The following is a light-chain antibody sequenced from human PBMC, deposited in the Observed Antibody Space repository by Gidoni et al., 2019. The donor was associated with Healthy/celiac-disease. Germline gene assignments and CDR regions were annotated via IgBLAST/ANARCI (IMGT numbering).Light chain of an antibody. V-gene: IGKV4-1*01. CDR2: WAS. J-gene: IGKJ3*01. Sequence: DIVMTQSPDSLAVSLGERATINCKSSQSVLYSSNNKNYLAWYHQKPGQPPKLLIYWASTRESGVPDRFSGSGSGTDFTLTIRSLQAEDVAVYYCQQYYSTPFTFGPGTKVDIK. CDR1: QSVLYSSNNKNY. CDR3: QQYYSTPFT.